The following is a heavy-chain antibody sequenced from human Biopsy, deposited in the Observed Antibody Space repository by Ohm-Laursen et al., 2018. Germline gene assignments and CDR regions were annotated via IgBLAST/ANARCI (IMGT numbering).Heavy chain of an antibody. CDR1: GGSASDSFHF. Sequence: SETLSLTCTVSGGSASDSFHFWSWIRQPPGKGLEWIGDVYYSGTTNYNPSLKSRLTISVDTSKNQFSLNLNSVTAADTAVYFCARDVKRYCSGTSCYSGYFGMDVWGQGTTVTVS. J-gene: IGHJ6*02. CDR3: ARDVKRYCSGTSCYSGYFGMDV. V-gene: IGHV4-61*01. D-gene: IGHD2-2*01. CDR2: VYYSGTT.